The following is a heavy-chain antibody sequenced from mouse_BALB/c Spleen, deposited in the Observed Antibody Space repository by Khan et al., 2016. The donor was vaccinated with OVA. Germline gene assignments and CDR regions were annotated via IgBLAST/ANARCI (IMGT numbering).Heavy chain of an antibody. V-gene: IGHV3-8*02. CDR3: ARLGVRGNYGFDY. D-gene: IGHD2-1*01. J-gene: IGHJ2*01. CDR2: ISYSGST. CDR1: GDSITSGY. Sequence: EVQLQESGPSLVKPSQTLSLTCSVTGDSITSGYWNWIRKFPGNKLEYMGYISYSGSTYYNPYLKSRISITRDTSKNKYYLQLNSVTTEDTATYYCARLGVRGNYGFDYWGQGTTLTVSS.